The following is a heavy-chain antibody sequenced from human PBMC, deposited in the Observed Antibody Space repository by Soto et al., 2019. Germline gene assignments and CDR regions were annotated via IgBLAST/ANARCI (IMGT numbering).Heavy chain of an antibody. CDR1: GFTFSSYG. CDR2: IWYDGSDT. D-gene: IGHD2-21*02. J-gene: IGHJ4*02. CDR3: ARDQGDG. Sequence: QVQLVESGGGVVQPGRSLRLSCAASGFTFSSYGMHWIRQAPGKGLEWVAVIWYDGSDTYYADSVKGRFTISRDNSKNTLYLQMNSLRAEDTAVYYCARDQGDGWGQGTLVTVSS. V-gene: IGHV3-33*01.